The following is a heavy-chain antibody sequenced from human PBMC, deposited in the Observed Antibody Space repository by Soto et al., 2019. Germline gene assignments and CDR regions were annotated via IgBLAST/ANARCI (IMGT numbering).Heavy chain of an antibody. CDR3: ASAAGGTATTFVEGFDI. Sequence: QVQLQQWGAGLLKPSETLSLTCAVYGGSVNSGNYYWSWIRQPPGKGLEWIGEMSHSGGTHFNPSLKSRVTIPVDTPKNQSTMKMSSVTPPDTARYYVASAAGGTATTFVEGFDIWGPGHWSPSLQ. CDR1: GGSVNSGNYY. J-gene: IGHJ3*02. D-gene: IGHD1-1*01. V-gene: IGHV4-34*01. CDR2: MSHSGGT.